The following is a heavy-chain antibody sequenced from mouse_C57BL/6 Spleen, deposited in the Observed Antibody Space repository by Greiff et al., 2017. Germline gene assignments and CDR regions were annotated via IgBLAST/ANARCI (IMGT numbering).Heavy chain of an antibody. D-gene: IGHD2-3*01. CDR1: GYTFTSYW. V-gene: IGHV1-55*01. CDR3: ARWDGYPYAMDY. CDR2: IYPGSGST. J-gene: IGHJ4*01. Sequence: VKLQQPGAELVKPGASVKMSCKASGYTFTSYWITWVKQRPGRGLEWIGDIYPGSGSTNYNEKFKSKATLTVDTSSSTAYMQLSSLTSEDSAVYYCARWDGYPYAMDYWGQGASVTVSS.